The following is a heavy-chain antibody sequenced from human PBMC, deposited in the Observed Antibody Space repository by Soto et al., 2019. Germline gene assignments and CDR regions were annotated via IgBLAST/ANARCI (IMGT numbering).Heavy chain of an antibody. CDR2: ISSNGGST. V-gene: IGHV3-64*04. D-gene: IGHD1-1*01. J-gene: IGHJ4*02. CDR1: GFTFSSYA. CDR3: VRSGDNYNLLDY. Sequence: GGSLRLSCSASGFTFSSYAMHWVRQAPAKVLEYVSAISSNGGSTCYADSVKGRFTISRDNSKNTLYLQINSLRGDDTAIYYCVRSGDNYNLLDYWGQGTPVNVSS.